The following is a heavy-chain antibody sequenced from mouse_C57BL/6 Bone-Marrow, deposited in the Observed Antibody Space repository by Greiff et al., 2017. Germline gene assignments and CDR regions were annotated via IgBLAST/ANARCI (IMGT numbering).Heavy chain of an antibody. J-gene: IGHJ2*01. D-gene: IGHD1-1*01. CDR2: IHPNSGST. CDR1: GYTFTSYW. V-gene: IGHV1-64*01. CDR3: ARGGDYGSSYFY. Sequence: QVQLQQPGAELVKPGASVKLSCKASGYTFTSYWMHWVKQRPGQGLEWIGMIHPNSGSTNYNEKFKSKATLTVDKSSSTAYMQLSSLTSEDSAVYYCARGGDYGSSYFYWGQGTTLTVSS.